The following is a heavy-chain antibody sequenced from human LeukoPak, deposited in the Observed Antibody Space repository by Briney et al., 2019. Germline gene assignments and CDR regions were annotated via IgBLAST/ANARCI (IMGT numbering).Heavy chain of an antibody. V-gene: IGHV4-38-2*02. Sequence: SETLSLTCTVSGYSISSGYYWGWIRQPPGKGLEWIGYIYYSGSTNYNPSLKSRVTISVDTSKNQFSLTLTSVTAADTAVYYCTRDLGSHPGFWGQGTLVTVSS. CDR3: TRDLGSHPGF. CDR1: GYSISSGYY. CDR2: IYYSGST. J-gene: IGHJ4*02. D-gene: IGHD6-13*01.